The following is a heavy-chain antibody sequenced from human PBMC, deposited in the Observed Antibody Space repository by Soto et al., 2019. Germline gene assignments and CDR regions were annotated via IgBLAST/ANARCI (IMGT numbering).Heavy chain of an antibody. CDR1: GGSISSGGYY. D-gene: IGHD6-13*01. V-gene: IGHV4-31*03. CDR2: IYYRGST. CDR3: ARAGPGQQEDYSDY. J-gene: IGHJ4*02. Sequence: QVQLQESGPGLVKPSQTLSLTCPVSGGSISSGGYYWSWIRQHPGKGLEWIGYIYYRGSTYYNPSLKSRVTISVDSSKNQFSLKLRSVTAADTAVYYGARAGPGQQEDYSDYWGQVTLVTVSS.